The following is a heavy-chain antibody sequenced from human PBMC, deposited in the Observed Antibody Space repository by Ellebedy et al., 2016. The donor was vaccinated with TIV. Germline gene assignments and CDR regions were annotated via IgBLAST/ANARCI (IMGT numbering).Heavy chain of an antibody. Sequence: MPSETLSLTCAVYGGSFSGYYWSWIRQPPGKGLEWIGEINHSGSTNYNPSLKSRVTISVDTSKNQFSLKLSSVTAADTAVYYCARDRLLWFGELSNNNVLKDYYYGMDVWGQGTTVTVSS. D-gene: IGHD3-10*01. CDR3: ARDRLLWFGELSNNNVLKDYYYGMDV. CDR2: INHSGST. J-gene: IGHJ6*02. CDR1: GGSFSGYY. V-gene: IGHV4-34*01.